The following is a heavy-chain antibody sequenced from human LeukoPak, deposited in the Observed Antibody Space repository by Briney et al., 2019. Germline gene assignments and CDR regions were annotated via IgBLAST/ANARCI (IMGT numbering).Heavy chain of an antibody. V-gene: IGHV4-59*08. CDR2: IYYSGST. Sequence: SETLSLTCTVSGGSISSYYWSWIRQPPGKGLEWIGYIYYSGSTNYNPSLKSRVTISVDTSKNQFSLKLSSVTAADTAVYYCAVAKYSSSGNWFDPWGQGTLVTVSS. CDR3: AVAKYSSSGNWFDP. CDR1: GGSISSYY. D-gene: IGHD6-6*01. J-gene: IGHJ5*02.